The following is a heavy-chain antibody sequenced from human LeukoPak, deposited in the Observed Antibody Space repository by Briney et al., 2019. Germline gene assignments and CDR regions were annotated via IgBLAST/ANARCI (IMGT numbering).Heavy chain of an antibody. CDR3: ARHEAYGDYLDY. J-gene: IGHJ4*02. D-gene: IGHD4-17*01. Sequence: KASETLSLTCSVSGDSISSSNNYWGWIRQPPGKGLEWIAIIHYSGSTDYNPSLKSRVTISLDTSKNQFSLNLRYVTAADTAMYYCARHEAYGDYLDYWGQGTLVTVSS. CDR1: GDSISSSNNY. V-gene: IGHV4-39*01. CDR2: IHYSGST.